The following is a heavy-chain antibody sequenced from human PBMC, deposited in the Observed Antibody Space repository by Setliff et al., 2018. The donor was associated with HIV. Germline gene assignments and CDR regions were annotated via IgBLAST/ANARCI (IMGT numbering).Heavy chain of an antibody. Sequence: SETLSLTCTVSGGSISSSSYYWGWIRQPPGKGLEWIGSIYYSGSTYYNPSLKSRVTISVDTSKNQFSLKLSSVTAADTAVYYCARRQQLWLPYAFDIWGQGTMVT. J-gene: IGHJ3*02. CDR3: ARRQQLWLPYAFDI. V-gene: IGHV4-39*01. CDR2: IYYSGST. CDR1: GGSISSSSYY. D-gene: IGHD5-18*01.